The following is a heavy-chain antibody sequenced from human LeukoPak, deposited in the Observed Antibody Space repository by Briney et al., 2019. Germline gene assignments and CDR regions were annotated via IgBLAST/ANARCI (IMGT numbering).Heavy chain of an antibody. CDR3: AKDQGSSPSLLFYYYYYGMDV. D-gene: IGHD6-6*01. CDR2: ISYDGSNK. Sequence: GSLRLSCAASGFTFSSYGMHWVRQAPGKGLEWVAVISYDGSNKYYADSVKGRFTISRDNSKNTLYLQMNSLRAEDTAVYYCAKDQGSSPSLLFYYYYYGMDVWGQGTTVTVSS. V-gene: IGHV3-30*18. J-gene: IGHJ6*02. CDR1: GFTFSSYG.